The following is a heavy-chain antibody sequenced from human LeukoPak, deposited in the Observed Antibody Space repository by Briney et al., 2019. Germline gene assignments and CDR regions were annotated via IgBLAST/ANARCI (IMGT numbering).Heavy chain of an antibody. CDR3: AKRARDPDAFDI. CDR2: ISGSGGST. V-gene: IGHV3-23*01. D-gene: IGHD5-24*01. CDR1: GFTFSSYA. Sequence: GGSLRLSRAASGFTFSSYAMSWVRQAPGKGLEWVSAISGSGGSTYYADSVKGRFTISRDNSKNTLYLQMNSLRAENTAVYYCAKRARDPDAFDIWGQGTMVTVSS. J-gene: IGHJ3*02.